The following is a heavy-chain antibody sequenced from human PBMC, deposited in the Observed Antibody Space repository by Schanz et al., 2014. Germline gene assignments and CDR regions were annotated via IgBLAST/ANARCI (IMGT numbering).Heavy chain of an antibody. Sequence: QVQLVQSGAEVKKPGASVKVSCKASGHPFTAYYMHWVRQAPGQGLEWMGRISAYSGNSKYAQKLQGRVTMTTDTSTNTAYMELRSLTSDDTAVYYCARFNSGSHSPPYYYYGMDVWGQGTTVTVSS. CDR1: GHPFTAYY. D-gene: IGHD1-26*01. CDR2: ISAYSGNS. V-gene: IGHV1-18*04. J-gene: IGHJ6*02. CDR3: ARFNSGSHSPPYYYYGMDV.